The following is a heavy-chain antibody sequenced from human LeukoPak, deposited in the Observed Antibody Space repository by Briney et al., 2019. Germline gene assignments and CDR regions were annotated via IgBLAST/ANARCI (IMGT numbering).Heavy chain of an antibody. CDR3: ARFSLLDAHLDY. Sequence: PSETLSLTCTVSGGSISSGGYYWSWIRQHPGKGLEWIGYIYYSGSTYYNPSLKSRVTISVDTSKNQFSLKLSSVTAADTAVYYCARFSLLDAHLDYWGQGTLVTVSS. D-gene: IGHD2-2*01. J-gene: IGHJ4*02. V-gene: IGHV4-31*03. CDR1: GGSISSGGYY. CDR2: IYYSGST.